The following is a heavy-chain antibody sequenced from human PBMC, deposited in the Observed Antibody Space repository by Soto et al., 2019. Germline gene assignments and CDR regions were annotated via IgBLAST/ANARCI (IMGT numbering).Heavy chain of an antibody. V-gene: IGHV4-59*09. J-gene: IGHJ4*02. Sequence: GSTTYSPSLKSRVTMSVDTSKKQFSLELNSVTAADTAIYYCARGVGNSRGTFFDYWGQGALVTVSS. CDR3: ARGVGNSRGTFFDY. D-gene: IGHD3-22*01. CDR2: GST.